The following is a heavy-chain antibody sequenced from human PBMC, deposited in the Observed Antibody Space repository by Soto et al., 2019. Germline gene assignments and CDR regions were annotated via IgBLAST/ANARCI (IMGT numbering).Heavy chain of an antibody. Sequence: GGSLRLSCAAXGFTFSSYSMNWVRQAPGKGLEWVSYISSSSSTIYYADSVKGRFTISRDNAKNSLYLQMNSLRDEDTAVYYCARGPQYYDILTGFGMDVWGQGTTVTVS. CDR3: ARGPQYYDILTGFGMDV. CDR2: ISSSSSTI. D-gene: IGHD3-9*01. CDR1: GFTFSSYS. V-gene: IGHV3-48*02. J-gene: IGHJ6*02.